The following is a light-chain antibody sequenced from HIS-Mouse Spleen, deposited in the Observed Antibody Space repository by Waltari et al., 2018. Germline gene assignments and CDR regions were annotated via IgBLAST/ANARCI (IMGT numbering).Light chain of an antibody. J-gene: IGKJ2*01. V-gene: IGKV1-33*01. Sequence: DIQMTQSPSSLSASVVDRVTITCQASQDISNYLNWYQQKPGKAPKLLIYDASNLETGVPSRFSGSGSGTDFTFTISSLQPEDIATYYCQQYDNLPYTFGQGTKLEIK. CDR1: QDISNY. CDR2: DAS. CDR3: QQYDNLPYT.